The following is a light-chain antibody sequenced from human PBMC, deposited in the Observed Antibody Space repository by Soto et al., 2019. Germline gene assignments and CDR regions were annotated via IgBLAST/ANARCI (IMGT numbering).Light chain of an antibody. CDR1: NSNIGAGSG. CDR3: QSFDSSRSDLI. V-gene: IGLV1-40*01. Sequence: QSVLTQPPSVTGAPGQRVTISCTGNNSNIGAGSGVNWYQQFPDKPPKLLIYANTHPPSGVPDRFSGSTSATSASLAITGVQTQEEADYYCQSFDSSRSDLIFGGGTQLTVL. CDR2: ANT. J-gene: IGLJ2*01.